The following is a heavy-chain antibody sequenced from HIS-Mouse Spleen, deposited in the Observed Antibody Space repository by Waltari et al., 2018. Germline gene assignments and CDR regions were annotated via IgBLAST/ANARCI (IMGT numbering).Heavy chain of an antibody. CDR2: IYYSGST. V-gene: IGHV4-39*07. CDR1: GGSISTRSDS. CDR3: AREIPYSSSWYDWYFDL. Sequence: QLQLQESGPGLVKPSETLSLTCTVSGGSISTRSDSSGWIRPPPGKGLEWIGSIYYSGSTYYNPSLKSRVTISVDTSKNQFSLKLSSVTAADTAVYYCAREIPYSSSWYDWYFDLWGRGTLVTVSS. D-gene: IGHD6-13*01. J-gene: IGHJ2*01.